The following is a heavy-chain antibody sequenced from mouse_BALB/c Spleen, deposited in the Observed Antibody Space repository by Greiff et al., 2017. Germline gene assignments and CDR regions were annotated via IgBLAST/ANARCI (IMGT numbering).Heavy chain of an antibody. CDR1: GYTFTSYW. Sequence: VQLQQSGAELVKPGASVKLSCKASGYTFTSYWMHWVKQRPGQGLEWIGEIDPSDSYTNYNQKFKGKATLTVDKSSSTAYMQLSSLTSEDSAVYYCARWDYGYDNWGQGTTLTVSS. CDR2: IDPSDSYT. J-gene: IGHJ2*01. CDR3: ARWDYGYDN. D-gene: IGHD2-2*01. V-gene: IGHV1-69*02.